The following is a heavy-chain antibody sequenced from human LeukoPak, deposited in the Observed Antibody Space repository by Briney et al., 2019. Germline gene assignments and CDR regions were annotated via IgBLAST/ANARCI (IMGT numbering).Heavy chain of an antibody. CDR1: GGSISSGGYS. CDR3: AASNYYDSSGYYC. V-gene: IGHV4-30-2*01. J-gene: IGHJ4*02. Sequence: SQTLSLTCAVSGGSISSGGYSWSWVRQPPGKGLEWIGYTYHSGSTYYNPSPKSRVTISVDRSKNQFSLKLSSVTAADTAVYYCAASNYYDSSGYYCWGQGTLVTVSS. CDR2: TYHSGST. D-gene: IGHD3-22*01.